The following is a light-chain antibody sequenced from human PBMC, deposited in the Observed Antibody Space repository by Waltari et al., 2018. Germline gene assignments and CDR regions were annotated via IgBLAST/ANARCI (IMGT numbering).Light chain of an antibody. CDR2: YVS. CDR1: QDINSY. V-gene: IGKV1-16*01. Sequence: DIQMTQSPSSLSASVGDTVTITCRASQDINSYLAWYQQKPGKAPKPLMYYVSNLESGVPSRFSGSGSGTEFTHTISGLQPEDVATYYCQQYNSAQYSFGQGTKVEIK. J-gene: IGKJ2*03. CDR3: QQYNSAQYS.